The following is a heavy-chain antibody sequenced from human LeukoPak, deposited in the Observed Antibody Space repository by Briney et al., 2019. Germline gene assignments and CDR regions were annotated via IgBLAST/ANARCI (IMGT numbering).Heavy chain of an antibody. CDR1: GYTFTRHF. V-gene: IGHV1-46*01. J-gene: IGHJ3*02. D-gene: IGHD1-26*01. CDR3: ARGVGGSYSGAFDI. CDR2: INPSGGST. Sequence: TSVRVSCKPSGYTFTRHFMHWVREAAGQGLEWMGIINPSGGSTSYAQKFQGRVTMTRDMSTSTVYMELSRLRSEDTAVYYCARGVGGSYSGAFDIWGQGKMATVSS.